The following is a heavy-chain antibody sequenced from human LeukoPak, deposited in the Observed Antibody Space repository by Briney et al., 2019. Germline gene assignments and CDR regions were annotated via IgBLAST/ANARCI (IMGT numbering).Heavy chain of an antibody. CDR3: ARDAYYYDSSGYYFDY. CDR2: ISYDGSNK. V-gene: IGHV3-30-3*01. D-gene: IGHD3-22*01. CDR1: GFTFSSYA. Sequence: GGSLRLSCAASGFTFSSYAMHWVRQAPGKGLEWVAVISYDGSNKYYADSVKGRFTISRDNAKNSLYLQMNSLRAEDTAVYYCARDAYYYDSSGYYFDYWGQGTLVTVSS. J-gene: IGHJ4*02.